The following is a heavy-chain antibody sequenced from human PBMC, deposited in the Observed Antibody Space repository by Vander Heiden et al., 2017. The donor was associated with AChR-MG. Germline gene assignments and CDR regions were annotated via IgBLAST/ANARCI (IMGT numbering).Heavy chain of an antibody. CDR3: ASPPRDENAFDI. J-gene: IGHJ3*02. CDR1: GGSISSSSYY. V-gene: IGHV4-39*01. Sequence: QLQLQESGPGLVKPSETLSLTCTVPGGSISSSSYYWGWIRQPPGKGLEWIGSIYYSGSTYYNPSLKSRVTISVDTSKNQFSLKLSSVTAADTAVYYCASPPRDENAFDIWGQGTMVTVSS. CDR2: IYYSGST.